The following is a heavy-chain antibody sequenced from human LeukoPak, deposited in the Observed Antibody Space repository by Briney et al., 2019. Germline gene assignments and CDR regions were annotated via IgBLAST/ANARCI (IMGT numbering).Heavy chain of an antibody. CDR2: TYYRSKWYN. V-gene: IGHV6-1*01. J-gene: IGHJ3*02. Sequence: SQTPSLTCVIPGDSVSSNSAVWNWIRQSPSRGLEWLGRTYYRSKWYNDYAVSVKSRITIKPDTSKNQFSLQLNSATPEDTAVYYCARLGLGGAFDIWGQGTMVTVSS. D-gene: IGHD2-15*01. CDR3: ARLGLGGAFDI. CDR1: GDSVSSNSAV.